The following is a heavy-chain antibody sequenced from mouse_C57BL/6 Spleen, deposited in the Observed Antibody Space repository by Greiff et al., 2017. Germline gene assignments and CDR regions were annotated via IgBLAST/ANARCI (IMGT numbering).Heavy chain of an antibody. CDR1: GYTFTDYY. D-gene: IGHD1-1*01. CDR2: IYPGSGNT. V-gene: IGHV1-84*01. CDR3: ARNYYGSSYGYAMDY. Sequence: LQESGPELVKPGASVKISCKASGYTFTDYYINWVKQRPGQGLEWIGWIYPGSGNTKYNEKFKGKATLTVDTSSSTAYMQLSSLTSEDSAVYFCARNYYGSSYGYAMDYWGQGTSVTVSS. J-gene: IGHJ4*01.